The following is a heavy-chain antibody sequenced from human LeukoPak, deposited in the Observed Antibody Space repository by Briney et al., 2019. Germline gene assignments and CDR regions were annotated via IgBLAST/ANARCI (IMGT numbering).Heavy chain of an antibody. J-gene: IGHJ4*02. D-gene: IGHD4-11*01. Sequence: PSETLSLTCTVSGGSISSSSYYWGWIRQPPGKGLEWIGSIYYSGSTYYNPSLKSRVTISVDTSKNQFSLKLSSVTAADTAVYYCARRIKTTVTTYDTWGQGTLVPVSS. CDR3: ARRIKTTVTTYDT. CDR2: IYYSGST. CDR1: GGSISSSSYY. V-gene: IGHV4-39*07.